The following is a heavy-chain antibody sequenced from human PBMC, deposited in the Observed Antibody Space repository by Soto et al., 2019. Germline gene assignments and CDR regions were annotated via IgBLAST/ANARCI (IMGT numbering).Heavy chain of an antibody. CDR2: IDPSDSYT. CDR3: ARTGSIVGATNWFDP. CDR1: GNRFTSYG. Sequence: XESLKVSWKCSGNRFTSYGISWVRQMPGKGLEWMGRIDPSDSYTNYSPSFQGHVTISADKSISTAYLQWSSLKASDTAMYYCARTGSIVGATNWFDPWGQRTLVTVSS. D-gene: IGHD1-26*01. J-gene: IGHJ5*02. V-gene: IGHV5-10-1*01.